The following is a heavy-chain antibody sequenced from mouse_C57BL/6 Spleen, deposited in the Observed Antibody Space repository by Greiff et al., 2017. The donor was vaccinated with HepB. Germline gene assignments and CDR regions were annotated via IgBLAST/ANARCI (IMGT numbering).Heavy chain of an antibody. CDR2: INPNNGGT. V-gene: IGHV1-26*01. CDR1: GYTFTDYY. CDR3: ARVPEDYYAMDY. J-gene: IGHJ4*01. Sequence: VQLQQSGPELVKPGASVKISCKASGYTFTDYYMNWVKQSHGKSLEWIGDINPNNGGTSYNQKFKGKATLTVDKSSSTAYMELRSLTSEDSAVYYCARVPEDYYAMDYWGQGTSVTVSS.